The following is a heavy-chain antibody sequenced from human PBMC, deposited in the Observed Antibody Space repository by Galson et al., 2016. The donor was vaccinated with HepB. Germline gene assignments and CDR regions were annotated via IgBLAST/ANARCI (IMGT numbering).Heavy chain of an antibody. CDR2: ISYDGTYK. CDR1: GFTFSTYA. V-gene: IGHV3-30-3*01. Sequence: SLRLSCAASGFTFSTYAMSWVRQAPGKGLEWVAVISYDGTYKYYSNSVTGRFKISRDNYSNTVYLQMNSLRPEDTALYYCARVFSGRGTYPRYYSYSMDVWGQGTTVTVSS. J-gene: IGHJ6*02. CDR3: ARVFSGRGTYPRYYSYSMDV. D-gene: IGHD3-22*01.